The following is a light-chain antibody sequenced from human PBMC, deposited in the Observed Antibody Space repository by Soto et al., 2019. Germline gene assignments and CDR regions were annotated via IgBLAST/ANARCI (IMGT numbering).Light chain of an antibody. V-gene: IGKV3-20*01. CDR3: QQYGSSPPIT. CDR1: QSVSSNY. CDR2: GAS. J-gene: IGKJ5*01. Sequence: EIVLTQSPATLSLSPGERATLSCGASQSVSSNYLAWYQQKPSQAPRLLIYGASSRATGIPDRFSGSGSGTDFTLTISRLEPEDSAVYYCQQYGSSPPITFGQGTRLEIK.